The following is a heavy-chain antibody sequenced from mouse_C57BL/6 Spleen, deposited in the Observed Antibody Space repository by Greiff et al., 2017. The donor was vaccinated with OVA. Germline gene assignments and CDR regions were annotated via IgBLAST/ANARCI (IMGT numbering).Heavy chain of an antibody. V-gene: IGHV1-52*01. D-gene: IGHD3-1*01. J-gene: IGHJ2*01. CDR2: IDPSDSDT. CDR3: ARSGADDYFDY. Sequence: QVQLQQPGAELVRPGSSVKLSCKASGYTFTSYWMHWVKQRPIQGLEWIGNIDPSDSDTHYNQKFKDKATLTVDKSSSTAYMQLSSLTSEDAAVYYCARSGADDYFDYWGQGTTLTVSS. CDR1: GYTFTSYW.